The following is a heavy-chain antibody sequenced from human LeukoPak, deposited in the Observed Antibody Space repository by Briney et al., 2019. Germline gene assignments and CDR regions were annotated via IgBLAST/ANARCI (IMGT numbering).Heavy chain of an antibody. CDR1: GGSISSGGYY. CDR2: IYYSGST. Sequence: SETLSLTCTVSGGSISSGGYYWSWIRQHPGKGLEWIGYIYYSGSTYYNPSLKSRVTISVDTSKNQFSLELSSVTAADTAVYYCAREGAAARAYYFDYWGQGTLVTVSS. J-gene: IGHJ4*02. D-gene: IGHD6-6*01. CDR3: AREGAAARAYYFDY. V-gene: IGHV4-31*03.